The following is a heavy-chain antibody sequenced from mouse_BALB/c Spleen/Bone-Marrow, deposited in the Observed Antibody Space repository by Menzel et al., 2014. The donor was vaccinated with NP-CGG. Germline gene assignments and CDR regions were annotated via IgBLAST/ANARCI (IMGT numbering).Heavy chain of an antibody. J-gene: IGHJ2*01. V-gene: IGHV1-61*01. D-gene: IGHD1-1*01. CDR2: IDPSDSET. CDR1: GYTFTSYW. CDR3: ARNATVVAYYFDS. Sequence: VQLQQSGAELVRPGASVKLSCKASGYTFTSYWMNWVKQRPGQGLEWIGMIDPSDSETHYNQMFKDKATLTVDKSSSAAYIHLSSLSSENSALYICARNATVVAYYFDSRGQDTTLTVSS.